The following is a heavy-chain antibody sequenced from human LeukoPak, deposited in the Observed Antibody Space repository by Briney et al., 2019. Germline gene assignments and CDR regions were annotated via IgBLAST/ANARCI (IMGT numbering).Heavy chain of an antibody. CDR3: ASRKLGNDY. D-gene: IGHD7-27*01. CDR1: GYSISSDYY. CDR2: IYHSVST. J-gene: IGHJ4*02. V-gene: IGHV4-38-2*02. Sequence: SETLSLTCTVSGYSISSDYYWVWIRQPPGKGLEWIGSIYHSVSTYYHPSLRSRVTMSADTSKNQFSLKLSSVTAADTAVYYCASRKLGNDYWGQGTLVTVSS.